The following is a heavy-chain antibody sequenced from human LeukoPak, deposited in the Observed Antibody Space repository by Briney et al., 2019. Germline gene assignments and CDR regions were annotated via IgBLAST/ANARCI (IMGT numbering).Heavy chain of an antibody. CDR3: ARLGGYSYGPRPYDAFDI. Sequence: GESLKISCKGSGYSFTSYWIGWVGQMPGKGLEWMGIIYSVDSDTRYSPSFQGQVTISADKSISTAYLQWSSLKASDTAMYYCARLGGYSYGPRPYDAFDIWGQGTMVTVSS. V-gene: IGHV5-51*01. D-gene: IGHD5-18*01. J-gene: IGHJ3*02. CDR2: IYSVDSDT. CDR1: GYSFTSYW.